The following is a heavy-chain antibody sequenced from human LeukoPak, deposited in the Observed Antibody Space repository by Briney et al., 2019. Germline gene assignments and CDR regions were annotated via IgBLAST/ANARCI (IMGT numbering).Heavy chain of an antibody. CDR2: INHSGST. J-gene: IGHJ3*02. CDR3: ARRSWYYDFWSGYYSDDAFDI. D-gene: IGHD3-3*01. Sequence: PSETLSLTCAVYGGSFSGYYWSWIRQPPGKGLEWIGEINHSGSTNYNPSLKSRVTISVDMSKNQFSLKLSSVTAADTAVYYCARRSWYYDFWSGYYSDDAFDIWGQGTMVTVSS. V-gene: IGHV4-34*01. CDR1: GGSFSGYY.